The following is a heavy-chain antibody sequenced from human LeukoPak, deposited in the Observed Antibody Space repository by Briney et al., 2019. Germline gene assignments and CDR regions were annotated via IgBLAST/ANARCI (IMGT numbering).Heavy chain of an antibody. D-gene: IGHD1-26*01. Sequence: GGSLRLSCAASGFTFSSYGMSWVRQAPGKGLEWVSGISDSDGSTDYADSVKGRFTISRDNSKNTLYLQMNSLRAEDTAIYYCAKDGSETYYPEDYWGQGTLVTVSS. CDR3: AKDGSETYYPEDY. CDR1: GFTFSSYG. J-gene: IGHJ4*02. CDR2: ISDSDGST. V-gene: IGHV3-23*01.